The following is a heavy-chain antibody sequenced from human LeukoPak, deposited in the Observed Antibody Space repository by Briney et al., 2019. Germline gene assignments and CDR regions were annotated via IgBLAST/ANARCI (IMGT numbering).Heavy chain of an antibody. D-gene: IGHD5-24*01. V-gene: IGHV4-59*01. CDR3: ARGEMATIEDAFDI. J-gene: IGHJ3*02. CDR2: IFFSGST. CDR1: GASISSDY. Sequence: KTSETLSLTCIVSGASISSDYWSWIRQPPGKGLEWIGYIFFSGSTNYNPSLKSRVTMSVDTSKNQFSLNLSSVTAADTAVYYCARGEMATIEDAFDIWGQGTMVTVSS.